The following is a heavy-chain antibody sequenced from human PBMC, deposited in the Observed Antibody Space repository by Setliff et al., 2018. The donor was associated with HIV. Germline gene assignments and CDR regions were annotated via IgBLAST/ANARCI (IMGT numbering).Heavy chain of an antibody. J-gene: IGHJ4*02. V-gene: IGHV4-59*04. CDR2: INYRGNT. CDR3: ARGRDKYGPIDY. CDR1: GGSISSYY. Sequence: PSETLSLTCTVSGGSISSYYWSWIRQPPGKGLEWIGSINYRGNTYYNPSLKSRAAISVDTSKNQISLKLSSVTAADTAVYYCARGRDKYGPIDYWGQGTLVTVSS. D-gene: IGHD3-10*01.